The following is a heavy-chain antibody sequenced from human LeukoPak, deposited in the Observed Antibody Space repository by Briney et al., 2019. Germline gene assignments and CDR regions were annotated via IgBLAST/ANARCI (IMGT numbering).Heavy chain of an antibody. CDR2: IYTSGST. Sequence: ASETLSLTCTVSGGSSSGYYWSWIRQPAGKGLEWIGRIYTSGSTNYNPSLKSRVTMSVDTSKNQFSLKLSSVTAADTAVYYCARDLEEWDAFDIWGQGTMVTVSS. CDR3: ARDLEEWDAFDI. V-gene: IGHV4-4*07. J-gene: IGHJ3*02. D-gene: IGHD1-1*01. CDR1: GGSSSGYY.